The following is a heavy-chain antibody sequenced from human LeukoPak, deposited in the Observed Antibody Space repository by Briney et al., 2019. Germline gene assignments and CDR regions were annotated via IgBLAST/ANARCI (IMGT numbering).Heavy chain of an antibody. J-gene: IGHJ6*03. CDR3: ARDSPRGWSMDV. CDR1: GFTFSYYW. V-gene: IGHV3-7*01. CDR2: IKLDGSEQ. Sequence: GGSLRLSCAASGFTFSYYWMYWVRQAPGKGLEWVASIKLDGSEQYYLGSVKGRFTISRDNAWNSLYLQMNSLRAEDTAMYYRARDSPRGWSMDVWGKGTTVTVSS. D-gene: IGHD3-10*01.